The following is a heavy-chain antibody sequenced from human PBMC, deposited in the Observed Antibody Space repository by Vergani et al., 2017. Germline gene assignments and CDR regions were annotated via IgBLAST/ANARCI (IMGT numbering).Heavy chain of an antibody. J-gene: IGHJ6*03. CDR2: IYPGDSDT. V-gene: IGHV5-51*03. D-gene: IGHD2-2*01. CDR3: ARSPNYCSRISCYGLYTDV. CDR1: GYSFTNYW. Sequence: EVQLVQSGAEVKKPGESLKISCKGSGYSFTNYWIGWVRQMPGKGLEWMGIIYPGDSDTRYSPSFQGQVTISADKSISNAYLQWSSLKASDTAVYYCARSPNYCSRISCYGLYTDVWGKGTTVTVSS.